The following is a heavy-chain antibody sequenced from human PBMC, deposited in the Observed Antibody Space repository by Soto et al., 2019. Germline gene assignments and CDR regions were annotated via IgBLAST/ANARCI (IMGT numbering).Heavy chain of an antibody. Sequence: SETLSLTCTVSGSSISGYYWGWIRQPPGQGLEWIGYIYYSGRTNYNPSLKSRVTISVDTSKNQFSLKLSSVTAADTAVYYCARGYCSSTSCYIWDNWFDPWGQGTLVTVS. J-gene: IGHJ5*02. CDR3: ARGYCSSTSCYIWDNWFDP. D-gene: IGHD2-2*02. V-gene: IGHV4-59*01. CDR1: GSSISGYY. CDR2: IYYSGRT.